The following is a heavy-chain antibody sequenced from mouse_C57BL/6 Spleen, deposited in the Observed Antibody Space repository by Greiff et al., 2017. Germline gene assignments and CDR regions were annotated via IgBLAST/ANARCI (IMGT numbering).Heavy chain of an antibody. CDR1: GFTFSSYA. CDR3: ARGKCNPACFAY. CDR2: ISDGGSYT. J-gene: IGHJ3*01. V-gene: IGHV5-4*03. Sequence: EVMLVESGGGLVKPGGSLKLSCAASGFTFSSYAMTWVRQTPEKRLEWVATISDGGSYTYYPDNVKGLFTISRDNAKNNLYLQMSHLKSEDTAMYYCARGKCNPACFAYWGQGTLVTVSA. D-gene: IGHD1-3*01.